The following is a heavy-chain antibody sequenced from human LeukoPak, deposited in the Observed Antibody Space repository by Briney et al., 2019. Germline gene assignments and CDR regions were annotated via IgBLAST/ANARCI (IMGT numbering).Heavy chain of an antibody. D-gene: IGHD3-10*01. CDR2: ISPSGSAI. J-gene: IGHJ4*02. CDR3: ARDSGAAIGDYGSGRYYFDY. V-gene: IGHV3-21*04. Sequence: GGSLRLSCSDSESILSTYAVNWVRQAPGRGLEWVSSISPSGSAIFYTVSVKGRFTISRDNAKNSLYLQMNSLRAEDTALYYCARDSGAAIGDYGSGRYYFDYWGQGTLVTVSS. CDR1: ESILSTYA.